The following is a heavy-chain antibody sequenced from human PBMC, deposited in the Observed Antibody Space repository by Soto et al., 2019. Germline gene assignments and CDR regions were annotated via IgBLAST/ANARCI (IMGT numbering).Heavy chain of an antibody. D-gene: IGHD2-21*02. CDR3: ARDLWGYCGTDCYPLDV. CDR2: IYHSGST. J-gene: IGHJ6*02. Sequence: PSETLSLTCAVSGGSISSGGYSLSWIRQPPGKGLEWIGYIYHSGSTIYNPSLKSRVTISVDTSKNQFSLKLNSVTAADTAVYYCARDLWGYCGTDCYPLDVWGQGTTVTVSS. CDR1: GGSISSGGYS. V-gene: IGHV4-30-2*01.